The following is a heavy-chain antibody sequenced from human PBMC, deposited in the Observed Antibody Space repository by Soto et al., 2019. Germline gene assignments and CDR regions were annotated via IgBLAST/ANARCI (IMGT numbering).Heavy chain of an antibody. D-gene: IGHD2-2*01. V-gene: IGHV3-11*06. Sequence: QVHLVESGGDLVKPGGSLRLSCVASGFTFSDYYMSWFRQAPGKGPEFISYISGTGLDPNYADSVKGRFTISRDNAKNSLYLQMNTLRVEDTGVYYCAMPTRMPVNWGQGTLVTVSS. CDR1: GFTFSDYY. J-gene: IGHJ4*02. CDR2: ISGTGLDP. CDR3: AMPTRMPVN.